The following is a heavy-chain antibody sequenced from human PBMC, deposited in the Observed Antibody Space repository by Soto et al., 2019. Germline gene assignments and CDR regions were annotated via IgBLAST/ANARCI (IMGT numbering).Heavy chain of an antibody. CDR1: GFMFSGYG. CDR3: ARDADYGGNSAPFDI. D-gene: IGHD4-17*01. J-gene: IGHJ3*02. V-gene: IGHV3-33*01. Sequence: GGSLRLSCAASGFMFSGYGMHWVRQAPGKGLQWVAGLWYDGSNKNYADSVKGRFTISRDSSKNTVYLQMNILRAEDTAVYYCARDADYGGNSAPFDIWGQGTMVTVSS. CDR2: LWYDGSNK.